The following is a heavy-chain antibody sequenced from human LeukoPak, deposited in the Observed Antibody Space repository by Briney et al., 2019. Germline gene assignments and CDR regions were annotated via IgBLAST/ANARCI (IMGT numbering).Heavy chain of an antibody. CDR1: GGSFSGYY. V-gene: IGHV4-34*01. CDR2: INHSGST. J-gene: IGHJ6*02. D-gene: IGHD4-23*01. Sequence: PSETLSLTCAVYGGSFSGYYWSWIRQPPGKGPEWIGEINHSGSTNYNPSPKSRVTISVDTSKNQFSLKLSSVTAADTAVYYCARTRGNSFLYYYGMDVWGQGTTVTVSS. CDR3: ARTRGNSFLYYYGMDV.